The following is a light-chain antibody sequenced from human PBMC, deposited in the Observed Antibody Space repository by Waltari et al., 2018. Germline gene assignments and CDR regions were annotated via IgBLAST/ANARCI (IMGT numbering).Light chain of an antibody. CDR1: QSIIDW. V-gene: IGKV1-5*03. J-gene: IGKJ1*01. CDR2: KAS. CDR3: QQYKSYPT. Sequence: DIQMTQSPSTLSSSVGDRVTITCRAIQSIIDWLAWYQQKPGKAPKLLIYKASNLKGGVPSRFSGSGFGTEFTLTISSLQPDDFATYHCQQYKSYPTFGQGTKVEI.